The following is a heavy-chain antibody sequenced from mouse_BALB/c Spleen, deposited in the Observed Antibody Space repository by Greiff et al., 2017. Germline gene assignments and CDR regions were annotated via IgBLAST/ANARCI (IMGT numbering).Heavy chain of an antibody. V-gene: IGHV1S29*02. D-gene: IGHD2-4*01. J-gene: IGHJ4*01. CDR3: ARDDYYYAMDY. CDR2: IYPYNGGT. Sequence: EVQLQQSGPELVKPGASVKISCKASGYTFTDYNMHWVKQSHGKGLEWIGYIYPYNGGTGYNQKFKSKATLTVDNSSSTAYMELRSLTSEDSAVYYCARDDYYYAMDYWGQGTSVTVAS. CDR1: GYTFTDYN.